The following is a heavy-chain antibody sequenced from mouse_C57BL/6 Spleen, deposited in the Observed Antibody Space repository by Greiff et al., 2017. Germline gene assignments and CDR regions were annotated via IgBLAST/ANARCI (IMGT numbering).Heavy chain of an antibody. CDR2: IYPGSGNT. V-gene: IGHV1-66*01. CDR3: ARDGGTSFFDY. Sequence: QVQLKESGPELVKPGASVKISCKASGYSFTSYYIHWVKQRPGQGLEWIGWIYPGSGNTKYNEKFKGKATLTADTSTSTAYMQLSSLTSEDSAVYYCARDGGTSFFDYWGQGTTLTVSS. J-gene: IGHJ2*01. D-gene: IGHD1-1*02. CDR1: GYSFTSYY.